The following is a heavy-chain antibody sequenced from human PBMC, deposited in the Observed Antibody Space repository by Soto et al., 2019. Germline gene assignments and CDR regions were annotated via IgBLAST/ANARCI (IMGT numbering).Heavy chain of an antibody. CDR2: TIPVFNTA. D-gene: IGHD3-10*01. CDR3: ARGVYGSGNYYTGPSAFDI. V-gene: IGHV1-69*06. Sequence: QVQLEQSGAEVKKPGSSVKVSCKASGGTLSDHGVAWLRQAPGQGLEWMGGTIPVFNTAKYAQKVQGRVTVTADKFTNIAYMELSSRRSEDTAFYFCARGVYGSGNYYTGPSAFDIWGQGTMVIVSS. CDR1: GGTLSDHG. J-gene: IGHJ3*02.